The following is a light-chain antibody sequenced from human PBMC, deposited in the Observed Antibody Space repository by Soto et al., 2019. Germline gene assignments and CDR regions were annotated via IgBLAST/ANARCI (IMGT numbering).Light chain of an antibody. Sequence: QSALTQPASVSGSPGQSITISCTGTSSDVGDYNYVSWYQHHPGKAPKLIIYEVRNRPSGVPNRFSGATSGNTASLTISGLQAEDGADYYCSSYRTGSAFDVFGSGTKVTVL. V-gene: IGLV2-14*01. J-gene: IGLJ1*01. CDR2: EVR. CDR1: SSDVGDYNY. CDR3: SSYRTGSAFDV.